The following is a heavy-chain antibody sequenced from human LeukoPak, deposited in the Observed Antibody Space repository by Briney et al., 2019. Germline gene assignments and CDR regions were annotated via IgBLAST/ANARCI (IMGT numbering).Heavy chain of an antibody. Sequence: PVGSLRLSCAASGFTFTSYSMNWVRQAPGKGLEWVSTISGGGGSTYYADSVKGRFTISRDNSKNTLDLQMNSLRAEDTAVYYCAKSGSSGYYQGQLDSWGQGTLVTVSS. CDR3: AKSGSSGYYQGQLDS. CDR2: ISGGGGST. D-gene: IGHD3-22*01. CDR1: GFTFTSYS. V-gene: IGHV3-23*01. J-gene: IGHJ4*02.